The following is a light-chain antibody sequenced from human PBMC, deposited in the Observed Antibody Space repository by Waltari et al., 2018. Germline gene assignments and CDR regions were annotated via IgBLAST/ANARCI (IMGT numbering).Light chain of an antibody. CDR1: NSNIGNNF. CDR3: GTWDTSLSAVV. Sequence: QSVLTQPPSVSAAPGRRVTISCSASNSNIGNNFVSWYQQLSGTAPKVLIFDNDNRASGIPDRFSGSKAGTSATLDITGLQTGDEADYYCGTWDTSLSAVVFGGGTKVTVL. CDR2: DND. V-gene: IGLV1-51*01. J-gene: IGLJ3*02.